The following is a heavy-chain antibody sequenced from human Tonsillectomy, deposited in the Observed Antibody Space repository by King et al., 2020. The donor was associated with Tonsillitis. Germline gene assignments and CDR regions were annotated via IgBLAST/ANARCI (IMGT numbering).Heavy chain of an antibody. CDR2: ISYDGSNK. V-gene: IGHV3-30*18. Sequence: VQLVESGGGVVQPGRSLRLSCAASGFTFSSYGMHWVRQAPGKGLEWVAIISYDGSNKYYADSVKGRFTLSRDNSKNTLYLQMNSLRAEDTAMYYCAKGANHPDYWGQGTLVNGPS. J-gene: IGHJ4*02. D-gene: IGHD4/OR15-4a*01. CDR1: GFTFSSYG. CDR3: AKGANHPDY.